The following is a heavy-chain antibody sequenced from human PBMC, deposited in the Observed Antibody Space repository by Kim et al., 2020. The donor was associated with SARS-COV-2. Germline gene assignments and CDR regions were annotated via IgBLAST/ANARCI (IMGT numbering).Heavy chain of an antibody. D-gene: IGHD2-15*01. CDR2: INTGDGNT. V-gene: IGHV1-3*04. CDR3: ARIDNSVGHHELDY. Sequence: ASVKVSCKASGYTFTNYAMHWVRQAPGQSLEWMGWINTGDGNTEYSEKFQGRVTITRDTSATTAHMDLSSLRSEDTAVYYCARIDNSVGHHELDYWGQVTLVTV. J-gene: IGHJ4*02. CDR1: GYTFTNYA.